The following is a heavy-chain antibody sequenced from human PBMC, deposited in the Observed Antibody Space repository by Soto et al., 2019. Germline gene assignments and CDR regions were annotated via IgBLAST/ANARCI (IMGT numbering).Heavy chain of an antibody. CDR3: AKDRGGNTLTYYDFWSGYFGLYYYYMDV. J-gene: IGHJ6*03. CDR1: GFTFSNYW. Sequence: GSLRLSCAASGFTFSNYWMYWVRQVTGKGLMWVSRVDNDGGSTYYADSVKGRFTISRDNSKNTLYLQMNSLRAEDTAVYYCAKDRGGNTLTYYDFWSGYFGLYYYYMDVWGKGTTVTVSS. V-gene: IGHV3-74*01. D-gene: IGHD3-3*01. CDR2: VDNDGGST.